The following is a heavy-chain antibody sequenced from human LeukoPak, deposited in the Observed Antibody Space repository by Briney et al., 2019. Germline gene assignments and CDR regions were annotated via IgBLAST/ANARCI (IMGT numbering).Heavy chain of an antibody. D-gene: IGHD1-26*01. CDR1: GYTFTGYY. J-gene: IGHJ3*02. Sequence: ASVKVSCKASGYTFTGYYMHWVRQAPGQGLEWMERINPNSGGTNYAQKFQGRVTMTRDTSISTAYMELSRLRSDDTAVYYCARDLQVGATRDAFDIWGQGTMVTVSS. V-gene: IGHV1-2*06. CDR3: ARDLQVGATRDAFDI. CDR2: INPNSGGT.